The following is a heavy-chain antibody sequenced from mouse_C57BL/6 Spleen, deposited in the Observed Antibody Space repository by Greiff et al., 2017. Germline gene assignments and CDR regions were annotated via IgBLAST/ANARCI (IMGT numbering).Heavy chain of an antibody. CDR2: IHPNSGST. J-gene: IGHJ3*01. CDR1: GYTFTSYW. CDR3: ARWDGYWFAY. V-gene: IGHV1-64*01. D-gene: IGHD2-3*01. Sequence: VQLQQPGAELVKPGASVTLSCKASGYTFTSYWMHWVKQRPGQGLEWIGMIHPNSGSTNYNEKFKSKATLTVDKSSSTAYMQLSSLTSEDSAVYYCARWDGYWFAYWGQGTLVTVSA.